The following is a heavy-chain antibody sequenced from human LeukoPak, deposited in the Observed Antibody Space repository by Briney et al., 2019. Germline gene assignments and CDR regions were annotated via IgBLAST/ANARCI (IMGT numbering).Heavy chain of an antibody. CDR2: SGST. D-gene: IGHD1-20*01. CDR1: GGSITSYY. Sequence: SETLPLTCTVSGGSITSYYWSWIRQPPGKGLEWIGYSGSTNYNPSLKSRVTMSIDTSKNQFSLKLSSVTAADTAVYYCARSIIGTIKGFGWFDPWGQGTPVTVSS. CDR3: ARSIIGTIKGFGWFDP. J-gene: IGHJ5*02. V-gene: IGHV4-59*01.